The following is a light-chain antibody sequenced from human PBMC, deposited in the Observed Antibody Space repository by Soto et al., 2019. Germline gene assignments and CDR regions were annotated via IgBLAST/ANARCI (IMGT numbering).Light chain of an antibody. Sequence: DIQMTQAPSTLSASVGDRVTITCLARQSISRGVAWYQQKPGKAPKLLIYKASSLESGVPSRFSGSGSGTEFTLNISSLQPDAFAAYYCKQSKSYSQTFGQGTKVEIK. CDR3: KQSKSYSQT. CDR2: KAS. CDR1: QSISRG. V-gene: IGKV1-5*03. J-gene: IGKJ1*01.